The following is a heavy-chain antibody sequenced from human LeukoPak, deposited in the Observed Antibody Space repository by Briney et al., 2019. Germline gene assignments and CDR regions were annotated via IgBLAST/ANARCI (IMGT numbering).Heavy chain of an antibody. CDR2: IDPDDSYT. V-gene: IGHV5-10-1*01. D-gene: IGHD3-10*01. CDR3: ARAEMPSVAGEDWFDP. Sequence: GESLKISCKGSGYRFTSYWISWVRQMPRKGLEWMGRIDPDDSYTSYSPSFQGRVSISVDKSISTAYLQWSSLKASDTAIYYCARAEMPSVAGEDWFDPWAREPWSPSPQ. J-gene: IGHJ5*02. CDR1: GYRFTSYW.